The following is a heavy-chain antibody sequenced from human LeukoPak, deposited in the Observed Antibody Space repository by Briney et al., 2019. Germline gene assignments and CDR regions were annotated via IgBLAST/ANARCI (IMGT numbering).Heavy chain of an antibody. Sequence: GGSLRLSCAASGFTFSIYGFHWVRQAPGKGLEWVAVIWHDGSKKYYADSVKGRFTISRDNSKNTLYLQMNSLRAEDTAVYYCARERRIAAAGTLAYWGQGTLVTVSS. CDR3: ARERRIAAAGTLAY. V-gene: IGHV3-33*01. J-gene: IGHJ4*02. CDR2: IWHDGSKK. CDR1: GFTFSIYG. D-gene: IGHD6-13*01.